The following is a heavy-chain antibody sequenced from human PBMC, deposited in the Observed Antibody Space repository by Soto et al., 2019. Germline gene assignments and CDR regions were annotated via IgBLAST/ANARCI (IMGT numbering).Heavy chain of an antibody. CDR3: AKDGGDALRALVRGAIMNAFEI. Sequence: QVQLVESGGGVVQPGRSLRLSCAASGFTFSSHGMHWVRQAPGKGLEWVALIWYDGSNKYYADSVKGRFTISRDNSKNTLYLQMNSLRVEDTAVYYCAKDGGDALRALVRGAIMNAFEIWGQGTIVTVSS. D-gene: IGHD3-10*01. CDR2: IWYDGSNK. CDR1: GFTFSSHG. J-gene: IGHJ3*02. V-gene: IGHV3-33*06.